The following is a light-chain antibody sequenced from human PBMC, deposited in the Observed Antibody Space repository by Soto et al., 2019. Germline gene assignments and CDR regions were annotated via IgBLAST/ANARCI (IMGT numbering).Light chain of an antibody. CDR1: QSVSSN. CDR3: QQYNNWPPLT. V-gene: IGKV3-15*01. Sequence: EIVMKQSPATLSLSPGERATLSCRASQSVSSNLAWYQQKPGQAPRLLIYGASTRATSIPARFSGSGSGTEFTLTIRSLQSEDFAVYYCQQYNNWPPLTFGGGTKVEIK. CDR2: GAS. J-gene: IGKJ4*01.